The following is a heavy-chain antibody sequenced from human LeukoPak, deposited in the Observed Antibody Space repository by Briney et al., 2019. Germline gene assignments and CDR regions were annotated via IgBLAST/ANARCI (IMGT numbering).Heavy chain of an antibody. CDR1: GYTFTSYY. CDR2: INPSGGST. J-gene: IGHJ6*03. Sequence: ASVKVSCKASGYTFTSYYMHWVRQAPGQGLEWMGIINPSGGSTSYAQKFQGRVTMTRDTSTSTVYMELSSLRSEDTAVYYCARDGEPPVLLWFGDPKIHPYYMDVWGKGTTVTISS. CDR3: ARDGEPPVLLWFGDPKIHPYYMDV. D-gene: IGHD3-10*01. V-gene: IGHV1-46*01.